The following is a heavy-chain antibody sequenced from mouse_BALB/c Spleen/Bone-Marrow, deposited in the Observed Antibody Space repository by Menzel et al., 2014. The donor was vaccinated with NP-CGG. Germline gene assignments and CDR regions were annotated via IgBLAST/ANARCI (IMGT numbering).Heavy chain of an antibody. J-gene: IGHJ4*01. CDR1: GYTFSSYW. Sequence: QVQLKQSGAELMKPGASVKISCKATGYTFSSYWIERVKQRPGHGLEWIGEILPGSGTTNYNENFKGKATFTADTSSNSAYMQLSSLTSEDSAVYYCARDYRYDGAMDYWGQGTSVTVSS. V-gene: IGHV1-9*01. D-gene: IGHD2-14*01. CDR3: ARDYRYDGAMDY. CDR2: ILPGSGTT.